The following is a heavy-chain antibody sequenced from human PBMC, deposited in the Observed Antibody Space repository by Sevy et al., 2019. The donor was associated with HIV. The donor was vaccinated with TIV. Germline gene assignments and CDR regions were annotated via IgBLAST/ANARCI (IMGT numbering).Heavy chain of an antibody. V-gene: IGHV4-39*01. CDR3: ARLWVICGGDCYSGRWFDP. CDR1: GGSISSSSYY. D-gene: IGHD2-21*01. J-gene: IGHJ5*02. CDR2: IYYSGST. Sequence: SQTLSLTCTVSGGSISSSSYYWGWIRQPPGKGLEWIGSIYYSGSTHYNPSLKSRVTISVDTSKNQFSLKLSSVTAADTAVYYCARLWVICGGDCYSGRWFDPWGQGTLVTVSS.